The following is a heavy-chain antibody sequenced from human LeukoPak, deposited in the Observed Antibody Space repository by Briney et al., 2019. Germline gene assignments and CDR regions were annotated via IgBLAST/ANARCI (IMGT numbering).Heavy chain of an antibody. CDR2: ISYDGSNK. CDR1: GFTFSSYA. CDR3: ARLFRVVVPAANTHFDY. Sequence: GGSLRLSCAASGFTFSSYAMHWVRQAAGKGLEWMAVISYDGSNKYYADSVKGRFTISRDNSKNTLYLQMNSLRAEDTAVYYCARLFRVVVPAANTHFDYWGQGTLVTVSS. J-gene: IGHJ4*02. D-gene: IGHD2-2*01. V-gene: IGHV3-30*04.